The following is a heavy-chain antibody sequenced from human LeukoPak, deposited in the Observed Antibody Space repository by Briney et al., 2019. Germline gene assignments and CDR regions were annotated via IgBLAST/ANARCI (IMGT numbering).Heavy chain of an antibody. V-gene: IGHV4-39*07. Sequence: SETLSLTCTVSGVSISSSSYYWGWLRQPPGKGLEWIGSIYYSGSTYYNPSLKSRVTISVDTSKNQFSLKLSSVTAADTAVYYCARSRRYYYDSSGYDYWGQGTLVTVSS. CDR3: ARSRRYYYDSSGYDY. J-gene: IGHJ4*02. CDR1: GVSISSSSYY. CDR2: IYYSGST. D-gene: IGHD3-22*01.